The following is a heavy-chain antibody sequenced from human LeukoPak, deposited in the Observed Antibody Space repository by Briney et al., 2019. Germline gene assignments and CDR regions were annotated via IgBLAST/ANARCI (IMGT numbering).Heavy chain of an antibody. CDR2: IIPIFGTA. Sequence: ASVKVSCKASGGTFSSYAISWVRQAPGQGLEWMGGIIPIFGTANYAQKFQGRVTITADKSTSTAYMELSSLRSDDTAVYYCARDNSVGDVAWWFDPWGQGTLVTVSS. D-gene: IGHD1-26*01. J-gene: IGHJ5*02. V-gene: IGHV1-69*06. CDR1: GGTFSSYA. CDR3: ARDNSVGDVAWWFDP.